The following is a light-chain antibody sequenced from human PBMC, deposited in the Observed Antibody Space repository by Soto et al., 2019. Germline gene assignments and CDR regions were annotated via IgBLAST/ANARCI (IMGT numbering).Light chain of an antibody. Sequence: EIVLTQSPATLSLSPGERATFSCRATQSVDNYLAWYQQKPGQAPRLLIYDASTRATAIPARFSGSGSETEFTLTISSLQSEDSAVYYCQQYNNWPPWTFGQGTKVDIK. CDR3: QQYNNWPPWT. J-gene: IGKJ1*01. CDR1: QSVDNY. CDR2: DAS. V-gene: IGKV3-15*01.